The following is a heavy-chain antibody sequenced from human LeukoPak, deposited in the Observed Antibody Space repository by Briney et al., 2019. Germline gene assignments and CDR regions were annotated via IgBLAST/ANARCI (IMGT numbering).Heavy chain of an antibody. V-gene: IGHV4-39*07. J-gene: IGHJ5*02. CDR1: GDSISNYY. CDR3: ARVGVSFWFDP. CDR2: IYYSGST. D-gene: IGHD1-26*01. Sequence: SETLSLTCSVSGDSISNYYWGWIRQPPGKGLEWIGSIYYSGSTYYNPSLKSRVTISVDTSKSQFSLKLSSVTAADTAVYYCARVGVSFWFDPWGQGTLVTVSS.